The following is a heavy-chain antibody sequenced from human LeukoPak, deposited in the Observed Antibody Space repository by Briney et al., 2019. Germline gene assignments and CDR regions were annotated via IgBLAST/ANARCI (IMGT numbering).Heavy chain of an antibody. CDR1: GGSISSYY. V-gene: IGHV4-4*07. Sequence: SETLSLTCTVSGGSISSYYWSWIRQPAGKGLEWIGRIYTSGSTNYNPSLKSRVTMSVDTSKNQFSLKLSSVTAADAAVYYCASSHAIFGVVTHDAFDIWGQGTMVTVSS. D-gene: IGHD3-3*01. J-gene: IGHJ3*02. CDR3: ASSHAIFGVVTHDAFDI. CDR2: IYTSGST.